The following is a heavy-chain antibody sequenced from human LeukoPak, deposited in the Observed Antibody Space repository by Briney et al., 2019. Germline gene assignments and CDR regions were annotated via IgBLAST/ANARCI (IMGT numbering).Heavy chain of an antibody. J-gene: IGHJ4*02. V-gene: IGHV4-39*07. Sequence: PSETLSLTCTVSGGSTSSSSYYWGWVRQPPGKGLEWIGSIYYSGSTYYNPSLRSRVTISVDTSKNQFSLRLSSVTAADTAVYYCARATSSRGSGPDYWGQGTLVTVSS. D-gene: IGHD2-2*01. CDR3: ARATSSRGSGPDY. CDR1: GGSTSSSSYY. CDR2: IYYSGST.